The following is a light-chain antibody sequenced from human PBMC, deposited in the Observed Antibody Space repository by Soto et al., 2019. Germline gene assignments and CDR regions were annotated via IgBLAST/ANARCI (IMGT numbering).Light chain of an antibody. CDR1: SSDVGAYNY. CDR2: EVS. Sequence: QSALTQPASVSGSPGQSITISCTGTSSDVGAYNYVSWFQQHPGKAPTLIISEVSNRPSGVSSRFSGSKSGNAASLTISGLQAEDEADYFCFSFTTDWTHVFGTGTKGTVL. J-gene: IGLJ1*01. V-gene: IGLV2-14*01. CDR3: FSFTTDWTHV.